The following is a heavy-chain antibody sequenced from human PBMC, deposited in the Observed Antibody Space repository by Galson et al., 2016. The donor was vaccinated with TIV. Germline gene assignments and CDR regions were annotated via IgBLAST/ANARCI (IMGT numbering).Heavy chain of an antibody. Sequence: SVKVSCKASGVTFYSYAFTWLRQAPGQGLEWLGGIIPIYDTTIYAQKFQGRVTIIADKSTSTAYMELSNLRSEDTAVYYCATSHVTAVYRYFDLWGRGTLVTVS. CDR1: GVTFYSYA. V-gene: IGHV1-69*06. J-gene: IGHJ2*01. D-gene: IGHD4-17*01. CDR2: IIPIYDTT. CDR3: ATSHVTAVYRYFDL.